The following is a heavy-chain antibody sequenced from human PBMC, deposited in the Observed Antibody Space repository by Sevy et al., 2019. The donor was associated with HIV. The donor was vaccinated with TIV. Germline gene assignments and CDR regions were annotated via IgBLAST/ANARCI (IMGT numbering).Heavy chain of an antibody. J-gene: IGHJ6*02. CDR1: GASVSAANDY. V-gene: IGHV4-61*01. CDR3: ARDQYYDIGTGLYAMDV. Sequence: SETLSLICSVSGASVSAANDYWSWIRQPPGKGLEWIGNVFYFGSTNYNPSLKSRVTISLDTSKKQFSLKLNSVTAAEKAVYYCARDQYYDIGTGLYAMDVWGQGTTVTVSS. CDR2: VFYFGST. D-gene: IGHD3-9*01.